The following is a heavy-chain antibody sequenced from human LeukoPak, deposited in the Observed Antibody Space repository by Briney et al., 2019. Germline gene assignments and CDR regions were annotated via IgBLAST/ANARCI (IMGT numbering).Heavy chain of an antibody. CDR1: GIAFDDYA. CDR2: ISWNSARI. CDR3: VGSSGYSGSDAFYM. J-gene: IGHJ3*02. D-gene: IGHD3-22*01. Sequence: GRSLRLSCAASGIAFDDYAMHWVRQAPAKGLEWVSGISWNSARIDYADSVRGRFTISRDNAKNSLHLQMNNLRPEDTALYYCVGSSGYSGSDAFYMWGQGTMVTVSS. V-gene: IGHV3-9*01.